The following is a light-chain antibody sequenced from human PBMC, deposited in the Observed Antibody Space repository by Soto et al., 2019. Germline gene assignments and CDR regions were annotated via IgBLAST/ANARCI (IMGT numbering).Light chain of an antibody. CDR3: QERRTWPLT. CDR1: QSVSSS. CDR2: EPS. Sequence: EIVLTQSPRTLSLSPVERATLSCRASQSVSSSLAWYQQKPGQAPRLLIYEPSNRDTGIPARFSGSGSGEEFTLTISSLEPEDFAVYYCQERRTWPLTFGGGTKVDI. V-gene: IGKV3-11*01. J-gene: IGKJ4*01.